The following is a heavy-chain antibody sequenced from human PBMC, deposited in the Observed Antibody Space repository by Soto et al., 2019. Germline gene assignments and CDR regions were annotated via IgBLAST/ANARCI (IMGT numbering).Heavy chain of an antibody. D-gene: IGHD5-12*01. J-gene: IGHJ5*02. CDR3: AREESGYGRYNWFDP. Sequence: SQTLSLTCTVSGGSISSYYWSWIRQPAGKGLEWIGRIYTSGSTNYNPSLKSRVTMSVDTSKNQFSLKLSSVTAADTAVYYCAREESGYGRYNWFDPWGQGTLVTVSS. V-gene: IGHV4-4*07. CDR2: IYTSGST. CDR1: GGSISSYY.